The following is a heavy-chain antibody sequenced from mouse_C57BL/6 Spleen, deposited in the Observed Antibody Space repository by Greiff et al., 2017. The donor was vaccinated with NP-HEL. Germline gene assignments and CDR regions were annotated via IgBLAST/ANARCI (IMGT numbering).Heavy chain of an antibody. V-gene: IGHV1-66*01. CDR1: GYSFTSYY. CDR2: IYPGSGNT. J-gene: IGHJ3*01. Sequence: VKLVESGPELVKPGASVKISCKASGYSFTSYYLHWVKQRPGQGLEWIGWIYPGSGNTKYNEKFKGKATLTADTSSSTAYMQLSSLTSEDSAVYYCARDYYGSSYEAWFAYWGQGTLVTVSA. D-gene: IGHD1-1*01. CDR3: ARDYYGSSYEAWFAY.